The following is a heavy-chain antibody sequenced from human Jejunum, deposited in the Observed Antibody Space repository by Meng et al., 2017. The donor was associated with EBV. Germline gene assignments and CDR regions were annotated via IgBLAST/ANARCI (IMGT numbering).Heavy chain of an antibody. V-gene: IGHV3-30*18. J-gene: IGHJ4*02. D-gene: IGHD3-16*01. CDR1: GFTFSNYG. Sequence: QVQLVESGGGVVQPGKSLRLSCSASGFTFSNYGMHWVRQAPGKGLEWVAVISNDGTKKYYGDSVKGRFTISRDDPKNTLYLQMNSLRVEDTAVYYCAKDYMWGFAIEYFDYWGQGNLVTVSS. CDR2: ISNDGTKK. CDR3: AKDYMWGFAIEYFDY.